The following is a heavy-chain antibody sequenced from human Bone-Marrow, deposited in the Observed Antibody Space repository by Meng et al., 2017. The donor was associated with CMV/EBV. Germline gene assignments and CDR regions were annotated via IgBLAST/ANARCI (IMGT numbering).Heavy chain of an antibody. CDR2: IIAYNGNT. D-gene: IGHD2-2*03. J-gene: IGHJ6*02. CDR3: ARSLGLATVWMHSYYGMDV. CDR1: GYTFTSYG. Sequence: ASVKVSCKASGYTFTSYGISWVRQAPGQGLEWMGWIIAYNGNTNYAQKLQGRVTMTTDTSTSTTYMELSSLRTEDTAVYYRARSLGLATVWMHSYYGMDVWGQGTTVTVSS. V-gene: IGHV1-18*01.